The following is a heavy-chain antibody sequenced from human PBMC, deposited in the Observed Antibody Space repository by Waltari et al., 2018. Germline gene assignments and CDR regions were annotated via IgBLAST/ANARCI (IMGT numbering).Heavy chain of an antibody. J-gene: IGHJ6*02. D-gene: IGHD3-22*01. CDR1: EFTYSSDA. V-gene: IGHV3-30*04. CDR2: LSYNSRNT. CDR3: ARDYCDRTYCHGMDV. Sequence: QVQLVASGGGVVQPGRSLRLSGSASEFTYSSDAMPWVRQAPGKGLEWVAVLSYNSRNTYYVDSVKGRFTISRDNSKNMFYMEMNSLRAEDPAMYYCARDYCDRTYCHGMDVWGQGTTVIVSS.